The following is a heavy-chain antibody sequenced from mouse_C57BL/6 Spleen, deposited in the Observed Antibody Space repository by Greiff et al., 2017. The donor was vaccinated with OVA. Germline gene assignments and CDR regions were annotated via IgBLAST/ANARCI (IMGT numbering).Heavy chain of an antibody. J-gene: IGHJ4*01. D-gene: IGHD6-2*01. CDR2: ISDGGSYT. V-gene: IGHV5-4*01. Sequence: EVKLMESGGGLVKPGGSLKLSCAASGFTFSSYAMSWVRQTPEKRLEWVATISDGGSYTYYPDNVKGRFTISRDNAKNNLYLQMSHLKSEDTAMYYCARERSASSPYYYAMDYWGQGTSVTVSS. CDR3: ARERSASSPYYYAMDY. CDR1: GFTFSSYA.